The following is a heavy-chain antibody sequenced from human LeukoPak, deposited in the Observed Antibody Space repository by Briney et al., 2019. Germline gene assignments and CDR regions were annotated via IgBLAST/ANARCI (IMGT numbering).Heavy chain of an antibody. CDR2: IKQDGSEK. V-gene: IGHV3-7*01. J-gene: IGHJ4*02. D-gene: IGHD5-12*01. CDR1: GFTFSSYW. CDR3: ARVGWRVATSNYYFDY. Sequence: GGSLRLSCAAPGFTFSSYWMSWVRQAPGKGLEWVANIKQDGSEKYYVDSVKGRFTISRDNAKNSLYLQMNSLRAEDTAVYYCARVGWRVATSNYYFDYWGQGTLVTVSS.